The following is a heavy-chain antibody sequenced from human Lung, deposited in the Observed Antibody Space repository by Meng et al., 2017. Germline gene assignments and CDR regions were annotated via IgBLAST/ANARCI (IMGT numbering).Heavy chain of an antibody. Sequence: QVQLVQSGAEVTKPGASVKVSCKASGYTFTHHGISWIRQAPGQGLEWMGWISCYNGDTNYAQNLQGRVTMTIDKSTSTAYMDLRSLRSDDTAVYYCARDPSNTSGRYAYFDYWGQGTLVTVSS. CDR3: ARDPSNTSGRYAYFDY. CDR2: ISCYNGDT. J-gene: IGHJ4*02. CDR1: GYTFTHHG. D-gene: IGHD6-19*01. V-gene: IGHV1-18*01.